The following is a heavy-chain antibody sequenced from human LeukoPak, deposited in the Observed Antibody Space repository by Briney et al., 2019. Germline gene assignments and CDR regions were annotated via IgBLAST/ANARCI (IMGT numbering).Heavy chain of an antibody. CDR1: GGSFSGYY. J-gene: IGHJ4*02. Sequence: SGTLSLTCAVYGGSFSGYYWSWIRQPPGKGLEWIGEINHSGSTNYNPSLKSRVTISVDTSKNQFSLKLSSVTAADTAVYYCARGKQWLVHFFDYWGQGTLVTVSS. CDR3: ARGKQWLVHFFDY. CDR2: INHSGST. V-gene: IGHV4-34*01. D-gene: IGHD6-19*01.